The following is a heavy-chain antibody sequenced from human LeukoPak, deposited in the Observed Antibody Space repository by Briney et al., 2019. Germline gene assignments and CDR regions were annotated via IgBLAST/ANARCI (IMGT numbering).Heavy chain of an antibody. CDR3: ARESGGGNSYGPNRINWFDP. J-gene: IGHJ5*02. CDR2: ISSSGSTI. V-gene: IGHV3-11*01. D-gene: IGHD5-18*01. Sequence: PGGSLRLSCAASGFTFSDYYMSWIRQAPGKGLEWVSYISSSGSTIYYADSVKGRFTISRDNAKNSLYLQMNSLRAEDTALYYCARESGGGNSYGPNRINWFDPWGQGTLVTVSS. CDR1: GFTFSDYY.